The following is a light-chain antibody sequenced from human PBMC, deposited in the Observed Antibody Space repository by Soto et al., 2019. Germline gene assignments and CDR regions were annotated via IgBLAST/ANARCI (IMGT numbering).Light chain of an antibody. CDR3: QSYDSRLSVWV. V-gene: IGLV1-40*01. CDR1: SSNIGADYD. J-gene: IGLJ3*02. Sequence: QSVLTQPPSVSGAPGQRVTISCTGSSSNIGADYDVHWYHQLPGTAPKLLIYGNSNRPSGVPDRFSGSKSGTSASLAITGLQAEDEADYYCQSYDSRLSVWVFGGGTKVTVL. CDR2: GNS.